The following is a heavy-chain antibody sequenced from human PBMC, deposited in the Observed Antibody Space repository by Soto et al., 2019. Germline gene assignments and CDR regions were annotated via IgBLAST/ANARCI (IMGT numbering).Heavy chain of an antibody. Sequence: PGGSLRLSCAASGFTFSSYSMNWVRQAPGKGLEWVSSTSSSSSYIYYAASVKGRFTISRDNAKNSLYLQMNSLRAEDTAVYYCARDRGGGGWNNWFDPWGQGTLVTVSS. CDR2: TSSSSSYI. CDR3: ARDRGGGGWNNWFDP. J-gene: IGHJ5*02. D-gene: IGHD6-19*01. CDR1: GFTFSSYS. V-gene: IGHV3-21*01.